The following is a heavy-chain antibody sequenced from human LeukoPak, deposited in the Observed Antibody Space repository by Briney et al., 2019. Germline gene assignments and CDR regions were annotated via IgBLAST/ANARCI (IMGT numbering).Heavy chain of an antibody. CDR3: TRAVHYFDY. Sequence: GGSLRLSCTASGFTFGDYAMSWVRQAPGKGLEWVGFIRSKAYGGTTEYAASVKGRFTISRDDSKSIAYLQMNSLKTEDTAVYYCTRAVHYFDYWGQGTLVTVSS. CDR2: IRSKAYGGTT. D-gene: IGHD1-1*01. V-gene: IGHV3-49*04. J-gene: IGHJ4*02. CDR1: GFTFGDYA.